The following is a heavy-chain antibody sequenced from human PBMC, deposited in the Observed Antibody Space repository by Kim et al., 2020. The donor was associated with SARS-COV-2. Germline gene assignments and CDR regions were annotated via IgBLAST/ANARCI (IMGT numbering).Heavy chain of an antibody. D-gene: IGHD4-17*01. CDR2: ISGSGGST. Sequence: GGSLRLSCAASGFTFSSYAMNWVRQAPGKGLEWVSAISGSGGSTYYADSVKGRFTFSRDNSKNTLFLQMNSLRAEDTAVYYCAKGPVLAVTTWAFDYWGQGTLVTVSS. CDR3: AKGPVLAVTTWAFDY. CDR1: GFTFSSYA. J-gene: IGHJ4*02. V-gene: IGHV3-23*01.